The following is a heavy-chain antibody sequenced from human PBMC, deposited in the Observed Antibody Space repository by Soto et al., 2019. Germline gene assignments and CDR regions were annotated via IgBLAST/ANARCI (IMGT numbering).Heavy chain of an antibody. D-gene: IGHD3-10*01. Sequence: SETLSLTCTVSGGSISSSSYYWGWIRQPPGKGLEWIGSIYYSGSTYYNPSLKSRVTISVDTSKNQFSLKLSSVTAADTAVYYCARRVITMVRGDLMIDYWGQGTLVTVSS. CDR1: GGSISSSSYY. V-gene: IGHV4-39*01. CDR2: IYYSGST. CDR3: ARRVITMVRGDLMIDY. J-gene: IGHJ4*02.